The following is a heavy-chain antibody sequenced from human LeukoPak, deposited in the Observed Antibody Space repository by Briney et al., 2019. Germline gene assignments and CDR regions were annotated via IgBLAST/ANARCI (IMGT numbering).Heavy chain of an antibody. Sequence: SETLSLTCTVSGGSIGSYYWSWIRQPPGKGLEWIGYIYYSGSTYYNPSLKSRVTISVDTSKNQFSLKLSSVTAADTAVYYCARAWGAGGNDYWGQGTLVTVSS. CDR3: ARAWGAGGNDY. V-gene: IGHV4-59*08. J-gene: IGHJ4*02. D-gene: IGHD3-16*01. CDR2: IYYSGST. CDR1: GGSIGSYY.